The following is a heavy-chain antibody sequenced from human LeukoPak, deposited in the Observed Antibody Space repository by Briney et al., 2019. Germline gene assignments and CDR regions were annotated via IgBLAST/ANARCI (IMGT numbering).Heavy chain of an antibody. Sequence: PGGSLRLSCAASGFTFSNAWMSWVRQAPGKGLEWVSAISGSGGSTYYADSVKGRFTISRDNSKNTLYLQMNSLRAEDTAVYYCAKDPTHLSSGWPDEFDYWGQGTLVTVSS. CDR3: AKDPTHLSSGWPDEFDY. J-gene: IGHJ4*02. CDR1: GFTFSNAW. CDR2: ISGSGGST. D-gene: IGHD6-19*01. V-gene: IGHV3-23*01.